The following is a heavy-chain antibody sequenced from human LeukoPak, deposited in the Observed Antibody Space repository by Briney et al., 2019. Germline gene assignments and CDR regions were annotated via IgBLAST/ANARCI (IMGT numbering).Heavy chain of an antibody. CDR1: GFTFSDYQ. Sequence: PGGSLRLSCAASGFTFSDYQMTWIRQAPGKGLDWISYISSSGTTTYSADSVKGRFTISRDNSKNTLYLQMNSLRAEDTAVYYCAKDLTTVTSQGDYWGQGTLVTVSS. CDR2: ISSSGTTT. V-gene: IGHV3-11*04. J-gene: IGHJ4*02. D-gene: IGHD4-17*01. CDR3: AKDLTTVTSQGDY.